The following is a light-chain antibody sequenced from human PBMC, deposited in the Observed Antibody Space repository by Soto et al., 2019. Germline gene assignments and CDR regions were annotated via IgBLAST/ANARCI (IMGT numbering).Light chain of an antibody. CDR2: AAS. Sequence: DIQMTQYPSSLSASVGDRVTITCRASQGISTHLNWHQQKPWKAPKLLIYAASSLQSGVPSRFSGSGSETDFTLTISRLQPEDFATYSCQQSYSTTWTFGQGTKVEIK. CDR3: QQSYSTTWT. J-gene: IGKJ1*01. V-gene: IGKV1-39*01. CDR1: QGISTH.